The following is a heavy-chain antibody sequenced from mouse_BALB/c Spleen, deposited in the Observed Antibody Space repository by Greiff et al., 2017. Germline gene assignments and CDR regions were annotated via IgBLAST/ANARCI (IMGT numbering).Heavy chain of an antibody. J-gene: IGHJ2*01. Sequence: VQLQQSGAELARPGASVKLSCKASGYTFTSYWMQWVKQRPGQGLEWIGAIYPGDGDTRYTQKFKGKATLTADKSSSTAYMQLSSLASEDSAVYYCARKWDEGSFDYWGQGTTLTVSS. CDR3: ARKWDEGSFDY. D-gene: IGHD1-3*01. CDR2: IYPGDGDT. V-gene: IGHV1-87*01. CDR1: GYTFTSYW.